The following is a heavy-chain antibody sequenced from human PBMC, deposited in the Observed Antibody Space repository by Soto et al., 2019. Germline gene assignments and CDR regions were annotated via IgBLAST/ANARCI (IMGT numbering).Heavy chain of an antibody. D-gene: IGHD5-12*01. CDR3: ARHHGPTTSENWCDP. CDR1: GYTFFTYD. CDR2: ISTYSGDT. V-gene: IGHV1-18*01. J-gene: IGHJ5*02. Sequence: QVPLVQSGVEVKTPGASVKVSCQASGYTFFTYDISWVRQAPGQGLAWMGWISTYSGDTKYAQKFQGRVTMTTDTSTPTPYLELRSLRSADTAVYYCARHHGPTTSENWCDPGGQGTLVSVSS.